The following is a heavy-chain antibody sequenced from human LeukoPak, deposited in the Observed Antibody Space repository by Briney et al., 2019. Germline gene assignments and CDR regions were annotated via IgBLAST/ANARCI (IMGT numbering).Heavy chain of an antibody. Sequence: PGGSLRLSCAASEFSFGSYAMSWVRQAPGKGLQWVSGISGSGDSTYYADSVNGRFTISRDNSKNTLYLQMISLRAEDTAVYYCAKGGGSLFRQVTYYYYYMDVWGKGTTVTVSS. J-gene: IGHJ6*03. CDR3: AKGGGSLFRQVTYYYYYMDV. D-gene: IGHD1-26*01. CDR2: ISGSGDST. CDR1: EFSFGSYA. V-gene: IGHV3-23*01.